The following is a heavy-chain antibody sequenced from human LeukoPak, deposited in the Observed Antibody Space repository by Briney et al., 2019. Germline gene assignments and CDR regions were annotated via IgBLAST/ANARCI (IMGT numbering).Heavy chain of an antibody. Sequence: PGGSLRLSCAVAGFTVSSNYMNWVRQAPGKGLEWVTLIYSGSSTYYADSVKGRFTISRDNSKNTLYLQMNSLRAEDTAVYYCARASTDYYDSSGYLKYYFDYWGQGTLVTVSS. CDR3: ARASTDYYDSSGYLKYYFDY. CDR1: GFTVSSNY. D-gene: IGHD3-22*01. CDR2: IYSGSST. V-gene: IGHV3-53*01. J-gene: IGHJ4*02.